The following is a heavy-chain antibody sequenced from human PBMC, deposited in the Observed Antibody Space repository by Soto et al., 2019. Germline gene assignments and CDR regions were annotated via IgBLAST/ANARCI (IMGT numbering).Heavy chain of an antibody. CDR1: GFTFSSYG. CDR2: IWYDGSNR. Sequence: QVQVVESGGGVVQPGRSLRLSCAASGFTFSSYGMHWVRQAPGKGLEWVAVIWYDGSNRYDVDSVKGRFTISRDNSKNTLYLQMNSLRAEDTAVYYCARDTWDSSSWYPNYPYYGMDVWGQGTTVTVSS. D-gene: IGHD6-13*01. J-gene: IGHJ6*02. V-gene: IGHV3-33*01. CDR3: ARDTWDSSSWYPNYPYYGMDV.